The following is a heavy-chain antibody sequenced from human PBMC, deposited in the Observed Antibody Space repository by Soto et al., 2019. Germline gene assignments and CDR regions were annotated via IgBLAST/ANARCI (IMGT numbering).Heavy chain of an antibody. CDR1: GFTFSSYA. CDR3: AKASYEFWSSLVS. D-gene: IGHD3-3*01. V-gene: IGHV3-23*01. Sequence: EVQLLESGGGLVQPGGSLRLSCAASGFTFSSYAMNWVRQAPGKGLEWVSGISGSGRSTYYADCVKGRFTISRDNSKNTLYMQMNSLRVDDTAVYYGAKASYEFWSSLVSWGQGTLVTVSS. CDR2: ISGSGRST. J-gene: IGHJ4*02.